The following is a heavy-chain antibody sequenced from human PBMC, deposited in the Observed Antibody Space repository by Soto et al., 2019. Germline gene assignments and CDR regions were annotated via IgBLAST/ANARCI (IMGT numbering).Heavy chain of an antibody. CDR1: GFTVSTNF. CDR3: ARCTMIGLLSD. D-gene: IGHD3-22*01. Sequence: DVQLVESGGGLVQPGGSLRLSCAASGFTVSTNFMSWVRQAPGKGLEWVSVIYSGGSTYYAVSVKGRFTISRDSSKNTLYLQMNSLRAEDTAVYSCARCTMIGLLSDWGQGALVTVSS. V-gene: IGHV3-66*01. CDR2: IYSGGST. J-gene: IGHJ4*02.